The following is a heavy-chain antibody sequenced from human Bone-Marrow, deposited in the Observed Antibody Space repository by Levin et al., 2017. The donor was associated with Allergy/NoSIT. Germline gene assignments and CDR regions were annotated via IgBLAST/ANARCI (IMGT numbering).Heavy chain of an antibody. CDR1: GYTFGDYH. CDR2: ITPYNGNT. V-gene: IGHV1-18*01. CDR3: ARESSGSYYFDY. D-gene: IGHD3-22*01. Sequence: GASVKVSCKPSGYTFGDYHISWVRQAPGQGLEWMGWITPYNGNTYFGQKFQGRVTLTTDTSTSTAYMELTSLRSDDTAIYFCARESSGSYYFDYWGQGTLITVSS. J-gene: IGHJ4*02.